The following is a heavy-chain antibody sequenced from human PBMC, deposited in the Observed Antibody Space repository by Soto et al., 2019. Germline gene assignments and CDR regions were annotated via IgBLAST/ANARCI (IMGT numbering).Heavy chain of an antibody. J-gene: IGHJ3*02. CDR2: ITSRGDTT. V-gene: IGHV3-23*01. Sequence: GVSLRLSCVVSEFTLSSYAMSWVRQAPGKGLEWVSGITSRGDTTYYADSVKGRFTISRDISKNTLYLQMSSLRAEDTAVYYCAKTGYYGDARAFDIWGQGTMVTVSS. D-gene: IGHD4-17*01. CDR1: EFTLSSYA. CDR3: AKTGYYGDARAFDI.